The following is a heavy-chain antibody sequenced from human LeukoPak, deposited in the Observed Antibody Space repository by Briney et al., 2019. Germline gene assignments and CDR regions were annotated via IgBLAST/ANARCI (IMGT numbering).Heavy chain of an antibody. D-gene: IGHD6-13*01. CDR1: GYTFTSYY. CDR3: AKALLGYLAY. J-gene: IGHJ4*02. Sequence: SCKASGYTFTSYYMHWVRQAPGKGLEWVAVIWYDGSNKYYADSVKGRFTISRDNSKNTLYLQMNSLRAEDTAVYYCAKALLGYLAYWGQGTLVTVSS. CDR2: IWYDGSNK. V-gene: IGHV3-33*06.